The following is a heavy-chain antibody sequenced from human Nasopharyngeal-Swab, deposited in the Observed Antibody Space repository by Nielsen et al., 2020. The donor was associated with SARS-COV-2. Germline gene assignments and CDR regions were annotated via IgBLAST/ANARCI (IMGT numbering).Heavy chain of an antibody. Sequence: SVKVSCKTSGDTFTNSAISWVRQAPGQGLEWMGLIVPALGLPNYAQKFRGRVTISADRSTTTSYLELSSLRSEDTAIYYCAREGEYGAYDAPDYWGQGTLVTVSS. D-gene: IGHD5-12*01. J-gene: IGHJ4*02. CDR2: IVPALGLP. V-gene: IGHV1-69*10. CDR3: AREGEYGAYDAPDY. CDR1: GDTFTNSA.